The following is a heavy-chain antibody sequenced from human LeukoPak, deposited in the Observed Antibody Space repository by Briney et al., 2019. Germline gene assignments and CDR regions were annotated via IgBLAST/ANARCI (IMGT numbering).Heavy chain of an antibody. J-gene: IGHJ3*02. V-gene: IGHV1-8*01. D-gene: IGHD6-13*01. CDR3: AREGSYEQPTSNDAFDI. CDR1: GYTFTSYD. CDR2: MNPNSGNT. Sequence: ASVKVSCKASGYTFTSYDINWVRQATGQGLEWMGWMNPNSGNTGYAQKFQGRVTMTRNTSISTAHMELSSLRSEDTAVYYCAREGSYEQPTSNDAFDIWGQGTMVTVSS.